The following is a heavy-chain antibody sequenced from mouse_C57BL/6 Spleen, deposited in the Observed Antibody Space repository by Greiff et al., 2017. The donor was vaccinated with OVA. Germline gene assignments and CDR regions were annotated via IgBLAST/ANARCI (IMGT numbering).Heavy chain of an antibody. D-gene: IGHD2-1*01. CDR1: GFSLTSYG. CDR3: ARNPIYYGNYGGYFDY. J-gene: IGHJ2*01. V-gene: IGHV2-2*01. Sequence: QVQLQQSGPGLVQPSQSLSITCTVSGFSLTSYGVHWVRQSPGKGLEWLGVIWSGGSTDYNAAFISRLSISKDNSKSRVFFKMNSLQADDTAIYYCARNPIYYGNYGGYFDYWGQGTTLTVSS. CDR2: IWSGGST.